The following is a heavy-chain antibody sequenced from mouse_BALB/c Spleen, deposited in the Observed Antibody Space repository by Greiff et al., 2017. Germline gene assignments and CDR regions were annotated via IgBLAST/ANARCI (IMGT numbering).Heavy chain of an antibody. CDR3: TRAIYYSPHWSFGV. CDR1: GFTFSSYT. CDR2: ISNGGGST. V-gene: IGHV5-12-2*01. D-gene: IGHD2-12*01. J-gene: IGHJ1*01. Sequence: EVKVVESGGGLVQPGGSLKLSCAASGFTFSSYTMSWVRQTPEKRLEWVAYISNGGGSTYYPDTVKGRFTISRDNATNTLYLQMSSLKSEDTAMYYCTRAIYYSPHWSFGVWGAEATVAVSS.